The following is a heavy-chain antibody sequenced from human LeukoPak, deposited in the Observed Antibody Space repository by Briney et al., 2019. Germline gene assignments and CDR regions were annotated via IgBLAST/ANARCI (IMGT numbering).Heavy chain of an antibody. Sequence: NPGGSLRLSCAASGFTFSSYSMNWVRQAPGKGLEWVSSISSSSSYIYYADSVKGRFTISRDNAKNSLHLQMNSLRAEDTAVYYCARGGTVTLNWFDPWGQGTLVTVSS. D-gene: IGHD4-17*01. J-gene: IGHJ5*02. CDR1: GFTFSSYS. CDR2: ISSSSSYI. V-gene: IGHV3-21*01. CDR3: ARGGTVTLNWFDP.